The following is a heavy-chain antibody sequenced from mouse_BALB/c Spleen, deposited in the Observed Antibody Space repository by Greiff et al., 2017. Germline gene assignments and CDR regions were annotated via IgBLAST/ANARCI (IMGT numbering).Heavy chain of an antibody. D-gene: IGHD1-2*01. V-gene: IGHV1-15*01. J-gene: IGHJ3*01. Sequence: QVQLQQSGAELVRPGASVTLSCKASGYTFTDYEMHWVKQTPVHGLEWIGAIDPETGGTAYNQKFKGKATLTADKSSSTAYMELRSLTSEDSAVYYCARGEGHYGYAWFAYWGQGTLVTVSA. CDR3: ARGEGHYGYAWFAY. CDR1: GYTFTDYE. CDR2: IDPETGGT.